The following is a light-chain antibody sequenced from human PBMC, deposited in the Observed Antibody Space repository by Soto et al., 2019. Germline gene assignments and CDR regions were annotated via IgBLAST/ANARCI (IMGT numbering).Light chain of an antibody. CDR1: QSISSW. V-gene: IGKV1-5*03. CDR2: KAS. CDR3: QHYNSYART. Sequence: DIQMTQSPSTLSASVGDRVTITCRASQSISSWLAWYQQKPGKAPNLLIYKASSLESGVPSRFSGSGSGKEFTLTISSLQPDEFATDYCQHYNSYARTFGQGTKVEIK. J-gene: IGKJ1*01.